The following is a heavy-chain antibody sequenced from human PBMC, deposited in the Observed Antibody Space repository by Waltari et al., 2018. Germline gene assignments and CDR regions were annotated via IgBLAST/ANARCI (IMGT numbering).Heavy chain of an antibody. D-gene: IGHD2-21*01. CDR3: AREVRRVRTWYGMDV. J-gene: IGHJ6*02. V-gene: IGHV4-4*02. Sequence: QVQLQESGPGLVKPSGTLSLTCAVSGGSINSTNWWSGVRQPPGKGLEWIGEIYHSGSTNYNPSLKSRVTISVDKSKNQFSLKLSSVTAADTAVYYCAREVRRVRTWYGMDVWGQGTTVTVSS. CDR1: GGSINSTNW. CDR2: IYHSGST.